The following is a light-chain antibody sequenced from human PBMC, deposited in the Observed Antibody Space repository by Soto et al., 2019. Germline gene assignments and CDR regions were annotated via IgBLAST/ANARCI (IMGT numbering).Light chain of an antibody. CDR3: QQTLSFPPT. CDR2: DAS. CDR1: QSISSW. J-gene: IGKJ1*01. V-gene: IGKV1-5*01. Sequence: GDRVTITCRASQSISSWLAWYQQKPGKAPKLLIYDASSLESGVPSRFSGSGSGTEFTLTISSLQPEDFATYYCQQTLSFPPTFGQGTKV.